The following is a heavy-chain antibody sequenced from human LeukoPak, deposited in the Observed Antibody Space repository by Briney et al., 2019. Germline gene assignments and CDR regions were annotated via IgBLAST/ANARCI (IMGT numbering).Heavy chain of an antibody. CDR2: ISYDGSNK. CDR3: AKTVDIVATTFDY. CDR1: GFTFSNYA. J-gene: IGHJ4*02. Sequence: PGRSLRLSCAASGFTFSNYAIHWVRQAPGKGLEWVAVISYDGSNKYYADSVKGRFTISRDNSKNTLYLQMNSLRAEDTAVYYCAKTVDIVATTFDYWGQGTLVTVSS. V-gene: IGHV3-30-3*02. D-gene: IGHD5-12*01.